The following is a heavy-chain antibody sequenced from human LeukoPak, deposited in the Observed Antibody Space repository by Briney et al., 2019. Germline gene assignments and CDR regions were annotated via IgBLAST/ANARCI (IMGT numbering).Heavy chain of an antibody. J-gene: IGHJ6*02. CDR3: ARGAWIQLCSLQSGCYYGMDV. D-gene: IGHD5-18*01. CDR1: GYTFTSYG. Sequence: GASVKVSCKASGYTFTSYGISWVRQAPGQGLEWMGWISAYNGNTNYAQKLQGRVTMTTDTSTSTAYMELRSLRSDDTAVYYCARGAWIQLCSLQSGCYYGMDVWGQGTTVTVSS. CDR2: ISAYNGNT. V-gene: IGHV1-18*01.